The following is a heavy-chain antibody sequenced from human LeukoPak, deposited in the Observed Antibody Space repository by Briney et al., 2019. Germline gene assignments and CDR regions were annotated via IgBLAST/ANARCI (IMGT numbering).Heavy chain of an antibody. V-gene: IGHV1-69-2*01. D-gene: IGHD3-16*01. CDR1: GYTFTDYY. CDR2: VDPEDGET. J-gene: IGHJ6*03. Sequence: ASLKVSCKVSGYTFTDYYMHWVQQAPGKGLEWMGLVDPEDGETIYAEKFQGRVTITADTSTDTAYMELSSLRSEDTAVYYCATEIMGLRDEYYYYYYMDVWGKGTTVTVSS. CDR3: ATEIMGLRDEYYYYYYMDV.